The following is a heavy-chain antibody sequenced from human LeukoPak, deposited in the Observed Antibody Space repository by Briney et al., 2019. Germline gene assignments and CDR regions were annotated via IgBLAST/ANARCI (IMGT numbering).Heavy chain of an antibody. Sequence: ASVKVSCKASGYTFTGYYIHWVRQAPGQGREGMGWINPNSGGTNYAQKFQGRGSMTRETSISTAYIALSRLRSDDTAESYCARATYYYYYYMAVWGKGTTVTISS. J-gene: IGHJ6*03. CDR1: GYTFTGYY. CDR3: ARATYYYYYYMAV. D-gene: IGHD5-12*01. CDR2: INPNSGGT. V-gene: IGHV1-2*02.